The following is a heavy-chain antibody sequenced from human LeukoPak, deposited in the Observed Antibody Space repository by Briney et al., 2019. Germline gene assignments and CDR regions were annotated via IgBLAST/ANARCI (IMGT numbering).Heavy chain of an antibody. D-gene: IGHD3-3*01. CDR1: GFTFSSYA. CDR2: ISGSGGST. CDR3: AKKPPGDFWSGYFDY. Sequence: GGSLRLSCAASGFTFSSYAMSWVRQAPGKGLEWVSVISGSGGSTYYADSVKGRFTISRDNSKNTLYLQMNSLRAEDTAVYYCAKKPPGDFWSGYFDYWGQGTLVTVSS. J-gene: IGHJ4*02. V-gene: IGHV3-23*01.